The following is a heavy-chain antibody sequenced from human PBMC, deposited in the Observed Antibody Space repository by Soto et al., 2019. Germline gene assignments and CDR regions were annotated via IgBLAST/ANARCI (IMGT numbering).Heavy chain of an antibody. CDR3: ARRLNDYGDYKFDL. CDR2: IYYSGST. D-gene: IGHD4-17*01. V-gene: IGHV4-39*02. CDR1: GGSISSSNYY. J-gene: IGHJ4*02. Sequence: SETLSLTCTVSGGSISSSNYYWGWIRQPPGKGLEWIGSIYYSGSTYYSPSFEGQVTMSADKSTSTAYLQWSSLKASDTAMYYCARRLNDYGDYKFDLWGQGTLVTVSS.